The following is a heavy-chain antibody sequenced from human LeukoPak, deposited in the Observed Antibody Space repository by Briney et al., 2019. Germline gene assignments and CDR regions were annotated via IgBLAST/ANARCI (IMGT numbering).Heavy chain of an antibody. CDR3: ARDVGAAWFDP. V-gene: IGHV4-59*12. Sequence: SETLSLTCTVSGGSISSYYWSWIRQPPGKGLEWIGYIYYSGSTNHNPSLKSRVTISVDTSKNQFSLKLSSVTAADTAVYYCARDVGAAWFDPWGQGTLVTVSS. CDR2: IYYSGST. J-gene: IGHJ5*02. D-gene: IGHD1-26*01. CDR1: GGSISSYY.